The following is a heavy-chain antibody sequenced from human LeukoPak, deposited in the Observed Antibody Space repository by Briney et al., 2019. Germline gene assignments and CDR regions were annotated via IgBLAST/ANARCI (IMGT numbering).Heavy chain of an antibody. Sequence: PGGSLRLSCAASGFTFSSYGMNWVRQAPGKGLEWVSSISSSSSYTYYADSVKGRFTISRDNAKNSLYLQMNSLRAEDTAAYYCARDPDPIVVVVAATGDPWGQGTLVTVSS. CDR1: GFTFSSYG. CDR3: ARDPDPIVVVVAATGDP. V-gene: IGHV3-21*01. D-gene: IGHD2-15*01. J-gene: IGHJ5*02. CDR2: ISSSSSYT.